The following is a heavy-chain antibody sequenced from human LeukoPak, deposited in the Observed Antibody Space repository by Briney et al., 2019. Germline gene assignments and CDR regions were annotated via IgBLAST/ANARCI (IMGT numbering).Heavy chain of an antibody. D-gene: IGHD1-26*01. CDR3: ARDGYSGSYAL. CDR1: GFTVSMDY. CDR2: IYSGGST. J-gene: IGHJ4*02. Sequence: GGSLRLSCAASGFTVSMDYMTWVRQAPGKGLEWVSVIYSGGSTDYADSVKGRFTISRDNSKNTLYLQMNSLRAEDTAVYYCARDGYSGSYALWGQGTLVTVSS. V-gene: IGHV3-66*01.